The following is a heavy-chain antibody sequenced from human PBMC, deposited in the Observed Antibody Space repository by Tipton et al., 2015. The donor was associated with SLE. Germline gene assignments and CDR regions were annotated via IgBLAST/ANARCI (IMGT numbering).Heavy chain of an antibody. CDR2: IWYDGSNK. J-gene: IGHJ3*02. V-gene: IGHV3-30*18. CDR1: GFTVSSNY. Sequence: SLRLSCADSGFTVSSNYMSWVRQAPGKGLEWVAVIWYDGSNKYYADSVKGRFTISRDNSKNTLYLQMNSLRAEDTAVYYCAKGLSPRDAFDIWGQGTMVTVSS. CDR3: AKGLSPRDAFDI.